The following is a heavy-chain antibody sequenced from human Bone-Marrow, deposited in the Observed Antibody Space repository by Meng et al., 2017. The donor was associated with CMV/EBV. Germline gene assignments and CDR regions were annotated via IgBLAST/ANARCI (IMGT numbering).Heavy chain of an antibody. CDR1: GYTFTANY. CDR2: INPNSGGT. V-gene: IGHV1-2*02. Sequence: ASVKVSCKASGYTFTANYMHWVRQAPGQGLEWMGWINPNSGGTNYAQKFQGRVTMTRDTSISTVYMELNRLRSDDTAVYYCAVEMSTVGDYWGQGQLVTVSS. J-gene: IGHJ4*02. CDR3: AVEMSTVGDY. D-gene: IGHD5-24*01.